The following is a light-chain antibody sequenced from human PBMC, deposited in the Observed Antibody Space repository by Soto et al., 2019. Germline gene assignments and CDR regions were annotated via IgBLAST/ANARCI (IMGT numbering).Light chain of an antibody. CDR2: SAS. CDR1: QTISYY. CDR3: QQTYRLPWT. Sequence: DIQMTQSPSSLSASVGDRVTIACRASQTISYYVNWYQQKPGKAPMLLIYSASSLQSGVPSRFSGSGSGTDLTLTINSLQPEDFATYICQQTYRLPWTFGQGTTGDIK. J-gene: IGKJ1*01. V-gene: IGKV1-39*01.